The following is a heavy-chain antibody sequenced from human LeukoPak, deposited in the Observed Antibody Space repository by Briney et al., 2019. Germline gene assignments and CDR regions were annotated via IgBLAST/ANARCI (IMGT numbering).Heavy chain of an antibody. V-gene: IGHV1-2*06. CDR1: GYTFTGYY. J-gene: IGHJ4*02. Sequence: GASVKVSCKASGYTFTGYYMHWVRQAPGQGLEWMGRINPNSGGTNYAQKFQGRVTMTRDTSISTAYMELSRLRSDDTAVYYCARGKGEYSNYEVYWGQGTLVTVSS. CDR3: ARGKGEYSNYEVY. D-gene: IGHD4-11*01. CDR2: INPNSGGT.